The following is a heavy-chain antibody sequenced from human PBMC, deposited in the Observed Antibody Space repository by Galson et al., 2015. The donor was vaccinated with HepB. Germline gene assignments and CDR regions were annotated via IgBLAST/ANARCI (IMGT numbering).Heavy chain of an antibody. CDR1: GFTFSSYG. D-gene: IGHD1-26*01. V-gene: IGHV3-30*18. J-gene: IGHJ4*02. CDR2: ISYDGSNK. CDR3: AKVRGSLRLKQGLN. Sequence: SLRLSCAASGFTFSSYGMHWVRQAPGKGLEWVAVISYDGSNKYYADSVKGRFTISRDNSKNTLYLQMNSLRAEDTAVYYCAKVRGSLRLKQGLNWGQGTLVTVSS.